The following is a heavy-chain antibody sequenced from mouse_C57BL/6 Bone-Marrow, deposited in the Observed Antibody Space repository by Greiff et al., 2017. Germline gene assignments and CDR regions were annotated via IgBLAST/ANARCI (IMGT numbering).Heavy chain of an antibody. D-gene: IGHD2-1*01. CDR1: GYTFTSYW. J-gene: IGHJ3*01. V-gene: IGHV1-53*01. Sequence: QVQLQQPGTELVKPGASVKLSCKASGYTFTSYWMHWVKQRPGQGLEWIGNINPSNGGPNYNEKFKSKSTLTVDKSSSKAYMQLSSLTSEDSAVYYCARGYYGNFAWFAYWGQGTLVTVSA. CDR3: ARGYYGNFAWFAY. CDR2: INPSNGGP.